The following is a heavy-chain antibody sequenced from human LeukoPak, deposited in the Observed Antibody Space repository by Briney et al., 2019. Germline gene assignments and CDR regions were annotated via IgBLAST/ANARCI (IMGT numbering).Heavy chain of an antibody. Sequence: GGSLRLSCAASGFTFSSYGMHWVRQAPGKGLEWVAVISYDGSNKYYADSVKGRFTISRDNSKNTLYLQMNSLRAEDTAVYYCAKSLPIVVVPAPLHWYGMDVWGQGATVTVSS. CDR3: AKSLPIVVVPAPLHWYGMDV. J-gene: IGHJ6*02. V-gene: IGHV3-30*18. CDR1: GFTFSSYG. CDR2: ISYDGSNK. D-gene: IGHD2-2*01.